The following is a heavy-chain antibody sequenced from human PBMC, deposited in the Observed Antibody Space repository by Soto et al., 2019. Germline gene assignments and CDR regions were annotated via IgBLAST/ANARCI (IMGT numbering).Heavy chain of an antibody. J-gene: IGHJ6*02. D-gene: IGHD6-6*01. Sequence: SETLSLTCTVSSGSISSTIYSWDWIRQPPGKGLEWIGSIFYSGITYYKPSLKSRVTISLDTSKNQFSLKLSSVTAADTALYYCARGSSIAGLYYGMDVWGQGTTVTVSS. CDR1: SGSISSTIYS. CDR2: IFYSGIT. CDR3: ARGSSIAGLYYGMDV. V-gene: IGHV4-39*07.